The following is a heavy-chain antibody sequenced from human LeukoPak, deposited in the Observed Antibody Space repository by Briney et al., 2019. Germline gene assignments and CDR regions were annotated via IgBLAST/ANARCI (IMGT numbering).Heavy chain of an antibody. J-gene: IGHJ4*02. CDR1: GGSFGGYY. D-gene: IGHD5-18*01. Sequence: PSETLSLTCAVYGGSFGGYYWRWIRQPPGKGLEWIGEINHSGSTNYNPYLKSRVTISVDTSKSQFSLKLSSVTAADTAVYYCARGRIQLWAPLGYWGQGTLVTVSS. V-gene: IGHV4-34*01. CDR3: ARGRIQLWAPLGY. CDR2: INHSGST.